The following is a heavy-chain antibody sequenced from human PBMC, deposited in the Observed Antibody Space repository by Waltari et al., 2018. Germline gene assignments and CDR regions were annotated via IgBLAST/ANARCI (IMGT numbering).Heavy chain of an antibody. V-gene: IGHV3-66*04. CDR2: INSNGGT. J-gene: IGHJ6*02. CDR3: VRHVSGYTRATFDV. CDR1: GFTVTTNY. D-gene: IGHD5-12*01. Sequence: EVRLVESGGGLVQPGRSLRLSCAASGFTVTTNYMSWVRQAPGKGLEWVSLINSNGGTYYADSVKDRFTISRDNSKNTLGLQMNSLRAEDTAVYYCVRHVSGYTRATFDVWGQGTTVTDSS.